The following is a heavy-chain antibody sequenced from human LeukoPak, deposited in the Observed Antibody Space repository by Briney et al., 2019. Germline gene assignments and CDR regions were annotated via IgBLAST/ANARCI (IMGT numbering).Heavy chain of an antibody. Sequence: GSLRLSCAASGFTFSSYWMSWVRQAPGKGLEWVASIKQAGSEKYYVDSVSGRCTISRDNANNSLYLQMNSLRAEDTAVYYCARTSGTHYYGTSGYCPDHWGQGTLVTVSS. D-gene: IGHD3-22*01. CDR1: GFTFSSYW. V-gene: IGHV3-7*04. J-gene: IGHJ4*02. CDR3: ARTSGTHYYGTSGYCPDH. CDR2: IKQAGSEK.